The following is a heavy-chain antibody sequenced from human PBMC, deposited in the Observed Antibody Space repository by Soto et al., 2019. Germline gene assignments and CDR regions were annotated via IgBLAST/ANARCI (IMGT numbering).Heavy chain of an antibody. CDR3: ARDASGFSGSRYIDYFNY. Sequence: ASVKVSCKASGNTVPNYAIHWVRQAPGQRLEWMGWINGGNGNTYYSEHFQGRVTFTRDTSAGTVYMKLSSLTSEDTAVYYCARDASGFSGSRYIDYFNYWGQGALVTVSS. CDR2: INGGNGNT. J-gene: IGHJ4*02. V-gene: IGHV1-3*01. CDR1: GNTVPNYA. D-gene: IGHD2-15*01.